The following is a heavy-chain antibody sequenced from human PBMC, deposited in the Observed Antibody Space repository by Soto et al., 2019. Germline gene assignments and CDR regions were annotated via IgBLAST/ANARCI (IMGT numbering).Heavy chain of an antibody. CDR3: ARDGSITMVRGPIDY. J-gene: IGHJ4*02. D-gene: IGHD3-10*01. CDR1: GFTFSSYG. CDR2: IWYDGSNK. V-gene: IGHV3-33*01. Sequence: QVQLVESGGGVVQPGRSLRLSCAASGFTFSSYGMHWVRQAPGKGLEWVAVIWYDGSNKYYADSVKGRFTISRDNSKNTMYLQMNSLRAEDTAVYYCARDGSITMVRGPIDYWGQGTLVTVSS.